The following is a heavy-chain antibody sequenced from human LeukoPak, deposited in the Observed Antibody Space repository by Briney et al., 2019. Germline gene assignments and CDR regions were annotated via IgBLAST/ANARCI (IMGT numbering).Heavy chain of an antibody. CDR3: ARGSKYYDFWSGRNWFDP. V-gene: IGHV4-34*01. J-gene: IGHJ5*02. CDR2: INHSGST. CDR1: GGSFSGYY. Sequence: SETLSLTCAVYGGSFSGYYWSWIRQPPGKGLEWIGEINHSGSTNYNPSLKSRVTISVDTSKNQFSLKLSSVTAADTAVYYGARGSKYYDFWSGRNWFDPWGQGTLVTVSS. D-gene: IGHD3-3*01.